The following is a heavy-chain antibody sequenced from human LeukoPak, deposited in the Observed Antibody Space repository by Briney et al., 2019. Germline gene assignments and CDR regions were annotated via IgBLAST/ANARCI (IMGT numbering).Heavy chain of an antibody. CDR3: ARARWLGETNFDY. D-gene: IGHD3-10*01. Sequence: SVKVSCKASGGTFSSYAISWVRQAPGQGLEWMGGIIPIFGTANYAQKFQGRVTITADESTSTAYMELSSLRSEDTAVYYCARARWLGETNFDYWGQGTLVTVSS. V-gene: IGHV1-69*13. CDR1: GGTFSSYA. CDR2: IIPIFGTA. J-gene: IGHJ4*02.